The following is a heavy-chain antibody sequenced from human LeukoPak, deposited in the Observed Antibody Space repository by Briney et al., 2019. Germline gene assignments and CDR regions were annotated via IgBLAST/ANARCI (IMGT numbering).Heavy chain of an antibody. J-gene: IGHJ4*02. V-gene: IGHV3-30*14. CDR2: ISYDGSNK. Sequence: GGSLRLSCAASGFKFSSYAMDWVRQAPGKGVEWVAVISYDGSNKYYADAVKGRFTISRDNSKNTLYLQMNSLRAEDTAVYYCARAMVSNYFDYWGQGTLVTVSS. CDR3: ARAMVSNYFDY. CDR1: GFKFSSYA. D-gene: IGHD3-10*01.